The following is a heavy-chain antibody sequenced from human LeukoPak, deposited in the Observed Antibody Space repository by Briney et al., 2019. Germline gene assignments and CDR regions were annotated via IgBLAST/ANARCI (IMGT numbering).Heavy chain of an antibody. V-gene: IGHV1-18*04. Sequence: ASVKVSCKASGYTFTSYGISWVRQAPGQGLEWMGWISAYNSNTNYAQKLQGRVTMTTDTSTSTAYMELRSLRSDDTAVYYCARDWIAAAGTPQGVFDYWGQGTLVTVSS. CDR2: ISAYNSNT. D-gene: IGHD6-13*01. CDR3: ARDWIAAAGTPQGVFDY. J-gene: IGHJ4*02. CDR1: GYTFTSYG.